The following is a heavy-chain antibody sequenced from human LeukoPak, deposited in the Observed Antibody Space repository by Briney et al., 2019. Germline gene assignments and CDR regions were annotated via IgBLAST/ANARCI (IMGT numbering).Heavy chain of an antibody. Sequence: GTLSLSCAASGFTISSYCRSWLRQAPGKGLEWVANIKQDGSKKYYMDPVKGRFTNSRDNAKNSLYLQMNRLRVEYTAVYDCARERSRWYDCGQGTLVTVSS. CDR2: IKQDGSKK. J-gene: IGHJ4*02. V-gene: IGHV3-7*03. D-gene: IGHD4-23*01. CDR1: GFTISSYC. CDR3: ARERSRWYD.